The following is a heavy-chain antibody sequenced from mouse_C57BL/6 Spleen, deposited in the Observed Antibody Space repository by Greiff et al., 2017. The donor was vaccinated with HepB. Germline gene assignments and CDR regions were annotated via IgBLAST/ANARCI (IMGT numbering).Heavy chain of an antibody. CDR1: GYTFTDYY. Sequence: VQLQQSGPVLVKPGASVKLSCKASGYTFTDYYMNWVKQSPGESLEWIGVINPYNGGTSYNQKFKGKATLTVDKSSSTAYMELNSLTSEDSAVYYCARRSVTTVVYLDYWGQGTTLTVSS. J-gene: IGHJ2*01. CDR2: INPYNGGT. V-gene: IGHV1-19*01. CDR3: ARRSVTTVVYLDY. D-gene: IGHD1-1*01.